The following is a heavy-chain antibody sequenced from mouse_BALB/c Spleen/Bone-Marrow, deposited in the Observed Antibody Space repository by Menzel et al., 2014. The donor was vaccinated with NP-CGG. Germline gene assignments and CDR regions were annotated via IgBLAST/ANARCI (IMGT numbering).Heavy chain of an antibody. CDR3: ARDPAY. J-gene: IGHJ3*01. CDR2: INSNGGST. Sequence: VQLQQSGGGLVQPGGSLKLSCAASGFTFSSYGMSWVRQTPDKRLELVATINSNGGSTYYPDSVKGRFTISRDNAKNTLYLQMSSLKSEDTAMYYCARDPAYWGQGTLVTVSA. CDR1: GFTFSSYG. V-gene: IGHV5-6-3*01.